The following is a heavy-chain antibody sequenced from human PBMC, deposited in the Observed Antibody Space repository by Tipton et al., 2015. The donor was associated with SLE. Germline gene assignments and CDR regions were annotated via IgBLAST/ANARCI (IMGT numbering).Heavy chain of an antibody. J-gene: IGHJ4*02. CDR3: VSEVKGSSKNIHF. D-gene: IGHD6-6*01. CDR1: GGSISSSSYY. Sequence: TLSLTCTVSGGSISSSSYYWGWIRQPPGKGLEWIASMHYSGSTYYDPSLKSRLTISLDTSKNQFSLRLTSVPAADTAVYYCVSEVKGSSKNIHFWGQGTLVTVSS. CDR2: MHYSGST. V-gene: IGHV4-39*07.